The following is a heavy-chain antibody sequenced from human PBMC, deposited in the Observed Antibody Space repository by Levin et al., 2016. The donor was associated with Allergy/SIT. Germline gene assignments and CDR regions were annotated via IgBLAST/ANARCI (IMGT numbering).Heavy chain of an antibody. CDR2: IWYDGSNK. V-gene: IGHV3-33*01. D-gene: IGHD4-11*01. CDR1: GFTFSSYG. J-gene: IGHJ4*02. Sequence: GGSLRLSCAASGFTFSSYGMHWVRQAPGKGLEWVAVIWYDGSNKYYADSVKGRFTISRDNSKNTLYLQMNSLRAEDTAVYYCARDGFPITVTDAYYFDYWGQGTLVTVSS. CDR3: ARDGFPITVTDAYYFDY.